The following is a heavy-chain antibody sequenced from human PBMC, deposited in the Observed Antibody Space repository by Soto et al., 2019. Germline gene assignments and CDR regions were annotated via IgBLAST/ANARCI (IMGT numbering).Heavy chain of an antibody. CDR1: SGWYSGYD. D-gene: IGHD3-9*01. J-gene: IGHJ4*02. V-gene: IGHV4-34*01. CDR2: INHSGSA. Sequence: PSETLSLACAVYSGWYSGYDRSWIRQPPGKGLEWIGEINHSGSANYNPSLESRVTLSVDTSKNQFSLKVSSVTAADTAVYYCATKRNYGILTGYYLHYFDNWGQGTLVTVSS. CDR3: ATKRNYGILTGYYLHYFDN.